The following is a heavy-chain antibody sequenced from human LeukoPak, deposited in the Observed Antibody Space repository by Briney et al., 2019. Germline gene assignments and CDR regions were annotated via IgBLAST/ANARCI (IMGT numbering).Heavy chain of an antibody. CDR1: GFTFSSYE. Sequence: GGSLRLSCAASGFTFSSYEMNWVRQAPGKGLERVSYISSSGSTIHYADSVKGRFTISRDNAKNSLYLQMNSLRAEDTAVYYCAPPGGAAAGYWGQGTLVTVSS. V-gene: IGHV3-48*03. CDR2: ISSSGSTI. J-gene: IGHJ4*02. CDR3: APPGGAAAGY. D-gene: IGHD6-13*01.